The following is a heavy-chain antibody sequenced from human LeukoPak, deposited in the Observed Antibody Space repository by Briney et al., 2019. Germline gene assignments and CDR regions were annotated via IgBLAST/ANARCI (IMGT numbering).Heavy chain of an antibody. CDR1: GGSISNYY. D-gene: IGHD3-22*01. Sequence: PSETLSLTCTVSGGSISNYYWSWIRQPPGKGLEWIGYISYSGSTNYNPSLRSRVTISVGTSKKHFSLKLNSVTTADTAVYYCAREPAYYYDSSGYDTDYWGQGTLVTVSS. CDR2: ISYSGST. V-gene: IGHV4-59*01. J-gene: IGHJ4*02. CDR3: AREPAYYYDSSGYDTDY.